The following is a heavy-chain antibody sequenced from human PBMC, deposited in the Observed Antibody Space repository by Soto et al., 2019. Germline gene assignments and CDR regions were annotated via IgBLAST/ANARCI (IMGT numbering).Heavy chain of an antibody. CDR1: GFTFSSYA. CDR2: ISGSGGST. J-gene: IGHJ2*01. CDR3: AKGPTEYSSSHKGRSGWYFDL. Sequence: GGSLRLSCAASGFTFSSYAMSWVRQAPGKGLEWVSAISGSGGSTYYADSVKGRFTISRDNSKNTLYLQMNSLRAEDTAVYYCAKGPTEYSSSHKGRSGWYFDLWGRGTLVTVSS. D-gene: IGHD6-6*01. V-gene: IGHV3-23*01.